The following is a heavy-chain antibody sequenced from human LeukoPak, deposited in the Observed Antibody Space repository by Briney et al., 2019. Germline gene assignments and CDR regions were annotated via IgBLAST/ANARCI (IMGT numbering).Heavy chain of an antibody. D-gene: IGHD2-21*02. CDR1: GFTFSSYA. CDR2: ISGSGGST. J-gene: IGHJ4*02. Sequence: PGGSLRLSCAASGFTFSSYAMSWVRQAPGKGLEWVSAISGSGGSTYYADSVKGRFTISRDNSKNTLYLQMNGLRAEDTAVYYCAKSVTARGYFDYWGQGTLVTVSS. CDR3: AKSVTARGYFDY. V-gene: IGHV3-23*01.